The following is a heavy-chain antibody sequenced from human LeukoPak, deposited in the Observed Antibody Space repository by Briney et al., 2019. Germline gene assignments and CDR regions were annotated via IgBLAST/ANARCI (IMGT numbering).Heavy chain of an antibody. CDR2: IRYDGSNK. D-gene: IGHD3-10*01. J-gene: IGHJ4*02. CDR1: GFTFRSYG. V-gene: IGHV3-30*02. CDR3: ANDPKVLLWFGESRGFDY. Sequence: GGSLRLSCAASGFTFRSYGMHWVRQAPGKGLEWVAFIRYDGSNKYYADFVKGRFTISRDNSKNTLYLQMNSLRAEDTAVYYCANDPKVLLWFGESRGFDYWGQGTLVTVSS.